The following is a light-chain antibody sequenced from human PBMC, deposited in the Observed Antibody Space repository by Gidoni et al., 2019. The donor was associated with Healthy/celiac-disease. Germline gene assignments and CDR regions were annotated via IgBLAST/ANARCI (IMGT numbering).Light chain of an antibody. J-gene: IGLJ2*01. CDR3: SSYTSSSSVV. Sequence: QSALTQPASVSGSPGQSITIPCTGTSSDVGGYNYVSWYQQHPGKAPKLMIHEVSNRPSGVPDRFSGSKSGNTASLTISGLQAEDEADYYCSSYTSSSSVVFGGGTKLTVL. CDR2: EVS. CDR1: SSDVGGYNY. V-gene: IGLV2-14*01.